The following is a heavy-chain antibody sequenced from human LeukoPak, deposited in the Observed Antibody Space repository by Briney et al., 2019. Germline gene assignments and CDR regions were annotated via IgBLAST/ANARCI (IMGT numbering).Heavy chain of an antibody. Sequence: GGSLRPSCAASGFTFSSYSMNWVRQAPGKGLEWVSAISSSSSYIYYADSVKGRFTISRDNARNSLYLQMNSLRAEDTAMYYCAREGAAAAPYWGQGTLVTVSS. J-gene: IGHJ4*02. CDR1: GFTFSSYS. CDR2: ISSSSSYI. CDR3: AREGAAAAPY. D-gene: IGHD6-13*01. V-gene: IGHV3-21*01.